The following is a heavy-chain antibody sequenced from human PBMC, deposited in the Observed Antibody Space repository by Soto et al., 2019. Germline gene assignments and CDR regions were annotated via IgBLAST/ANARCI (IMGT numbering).Heavy chain of an antibody. CDR2: IYWADDK. CDR1: GFSITGNVDV. V-gene: IGHV2-5*02. Sequence: SGPTLVNPTQTLTLTCTFSGFSITGNVDVVGWIRQPPGKALEWLALIYWADDKRYSPSLRNRLTITLDNSKDQVILTMTDMGPADTATYYCAHGYVQLLATFHYFDYWGQGTQVTVSS. J-gene: IGHJ4*02. CDR3: AHGYVQLLATFHYFDY. D-gene: IGHD2-2*01.